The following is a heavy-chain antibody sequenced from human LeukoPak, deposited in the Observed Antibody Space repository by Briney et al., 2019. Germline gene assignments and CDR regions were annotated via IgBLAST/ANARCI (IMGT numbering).Heavy chain of an antibody. CDR3: ARAEMRLQWKEIDQ. CDR1: GGSLRGYH. D-gene: IGHD2-15*01. J-gene: IGHJ1*01. CDR2: VDESGNS. V-gene: IGHV4-34*01. Sequence: SETLSLTCGVYGGSLRGYHWSWIRQSPGRGLEWIGEVDESGNSNYNPSLKRRVTVSIDTYENQFSLEVTSVTAADTAIYYCARAEMRLQWKEIDQWGQGTLVTVSS.